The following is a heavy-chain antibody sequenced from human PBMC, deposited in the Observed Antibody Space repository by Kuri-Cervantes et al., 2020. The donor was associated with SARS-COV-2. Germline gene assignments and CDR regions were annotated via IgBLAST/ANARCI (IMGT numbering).Heavy chain of an antibody. CDR3: ARDQITMIYGMDV. J-gene: IGHJ6*02. CDR1: GFTFSSYS. V-gene: IGHV3-30*07. D-gene: IGHD3-22*01. CDR2: ISYDGSNK. Sequence: GGSLRLSCAASGFTFSSYSMHWVRQAPGKGLEWVAVISYDGSNKYYADSVKGRFIISRDNSKNTLYLQMNSLRAEDTAVYYCARDQITMIYGMDVWGQGTTVTVSS.